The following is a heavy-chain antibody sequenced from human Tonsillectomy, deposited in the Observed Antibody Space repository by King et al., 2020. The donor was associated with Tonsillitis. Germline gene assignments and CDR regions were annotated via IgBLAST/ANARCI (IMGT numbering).Heavy chain of an antibody. CDR3: ARRHCSTTICYQIDY. CDR2: IHYSGST. J-gene: IGHJ4*02. V-gene: IGHV4-39*01. Sequence: LQLQESGPGLVKPSETLSLTCTVSGDSISSSSYYWGWIRQPPGKGLEWIGSIHYSGSTYYTPSLKSRATISVDTSKTQFSLKLSSVTAADTAVYYCARRHCSTTICYQIDYWGLGTLVTVSS. CDR1: GDSISSSSYY. D-gene: IGHD2-2*01.